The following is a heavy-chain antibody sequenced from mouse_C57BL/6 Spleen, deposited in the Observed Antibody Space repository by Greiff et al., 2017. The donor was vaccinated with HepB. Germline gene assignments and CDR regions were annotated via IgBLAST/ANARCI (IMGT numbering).Heavy chain of an antibody. CDR2: ISDGGSYT. Sequence: EVKLQESGGGLVKPGGSLKLSCAASGFTFSSYAMSWVRQTPEKRLEWVATISDGGSYTYYPDNVKGRFTISRDNAKNNLYLQMSHLKSEDTAMYYCARERGYDGYYGFAYWGQGTLVTVSA. V-gene: IGHV5-4*01. J-gene: IGHJ3*01. CDR1: GFTFSSYA. D-gene: IGHD2-3*01. CDR3: ARERGYDGYYGFAY.